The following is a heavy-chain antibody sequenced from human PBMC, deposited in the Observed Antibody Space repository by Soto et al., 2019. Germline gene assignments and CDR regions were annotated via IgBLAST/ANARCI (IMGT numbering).Heavy chain of an antibody. CDR3: ASAYCSGGNCYPYYFDY. CDR1: GFTVSSNY. V-gene: IGHV3-53*04. D-gene: IGHD2-15*01. J-gene: IGHJ4*02. CDR2: IYSGGST. Sequence: GGSLRLSCAASGFTVSSNYMSWVRQAPGKGLEWVSVIYSGGSTYYADSVKGRFTISRHDSKNTLYLQMNSLRAEDTAVYYCASAYCSGGNCYPYYFDYWGQGTLVTVSS.